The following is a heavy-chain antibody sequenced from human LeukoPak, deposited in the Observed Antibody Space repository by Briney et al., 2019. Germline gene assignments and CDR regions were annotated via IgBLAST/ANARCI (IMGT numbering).Heavy chain of an antibody. CDR1: GFTFSSYG. D-gene: IGHD6-6*01. Sequence: GGSLRLSCAASGFTFSSYGMSWVRQAPGKGLEWVSAISGSGGSTYYADSVKGRFTISRDNSKNTLYLQMNSLRAEDTAVYYCARDGYSSSSYSYFDYWGQGTLVTVSS. CDR3: ARDGYSSSSYSYFDY. V-gene: IGHV3-23*01. CDR2: ISGSGGST. J-gene: IGHJ4*02.